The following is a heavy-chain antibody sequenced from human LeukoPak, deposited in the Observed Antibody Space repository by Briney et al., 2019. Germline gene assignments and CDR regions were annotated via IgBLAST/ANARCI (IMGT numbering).Heavy chain of an antibody. CDR3: ARMDYREIYYYYAMDV. Sequence: PSETLSLTCAVFGGSFSDSYWNWIRQSPGRGLEWIGEINHSGSTNYNPSLKSRVTISVDTSKNQFSLKLSSVTAADTAVYYCARMDYREIYYYYAMDVWGQGTTVTVSS. V-gene: IGHV4-34*01. J-gene: IGHJ6*02. D-gene: IGHD4-11*01. CDR2: INHSGST. CDR1: GGSFSDSY.